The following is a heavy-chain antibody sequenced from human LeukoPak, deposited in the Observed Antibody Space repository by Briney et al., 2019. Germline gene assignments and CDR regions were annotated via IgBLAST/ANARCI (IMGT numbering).Heavy chain of an antibody. J-gene: IGHJ4*02. CDR1: GFTFSSYS. D-gene: IGHD6-19*01. CDR2: ISSSSSYI. Sequence: GGSLRLSCAASGFTFSSYSMNWVRQAPGKGLEWVSSISSSSSYIYYADSVKGRFTISRDNAKNTLYLQMNSLRAEDTAVYYCARDHSSGWYSDYFDYWGQGTLVTVSS. V-gene: IGHV3-21*01. CDR3: ARDHSSGWYSDYFDY.